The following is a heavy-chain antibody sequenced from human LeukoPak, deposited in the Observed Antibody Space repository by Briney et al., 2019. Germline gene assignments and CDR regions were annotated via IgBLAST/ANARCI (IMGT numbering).Heavy chain of an antibody. CDR2: IYTSGST. V-gene: IGHV4-61*02. CDR3: ARDFRVAWFDP. J-gene: IGHJ5*02. Sequence: SETLSLTCTVSGGSISNGHYYWSWIRQPAGKGLEWIGRIYTSGSTNYNPSLKSRVTISVDTSKNQFSLKLSSVTAADTSVYYCARDFRVAWFDPWGQGTLVTVSS. CDR1: GGSISNGHYY.